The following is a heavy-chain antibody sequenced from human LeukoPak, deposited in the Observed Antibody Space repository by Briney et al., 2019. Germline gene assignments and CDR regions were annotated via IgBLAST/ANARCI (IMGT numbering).Heavy chain of an antibody. D-gene: IGHD2-15*01. CDR3: ARGYCSGGSCSHWYFDL. V-gene: IGHV1-18*01. J-gene: IGHJ2*01. CDR2: ISAYNGNT. CDR1: GYTFTSYG. Sequence: ASVELSCKASGYTFTSYGISWVRQAPGQGLEWMGWISAYNGNTNYAQKLQGRVTMTTDTSTSTAHMELRSPRSDDTAVYYCARGYCSGGSCSHWYFDLWGRGTLVTVSS.